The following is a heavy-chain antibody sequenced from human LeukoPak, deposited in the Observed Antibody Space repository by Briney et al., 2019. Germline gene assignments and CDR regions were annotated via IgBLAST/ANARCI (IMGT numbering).Heavy chain of an antibody. Sequence: GGSLRLSCAASGFTFSSYSMNWVRQAPGKGLEWVANIKQDGSEKYYVDSVKGRFTISRDNAKNSLYLQMNSLRAEDTAVYYCARDPYYDILTGYYGSDYYYGMDVWGQGTTVTVSS. CDR3: ARDPYYDILTGYYGSDYYYGMDV. D-gene: IGHD3-9*01. V-gene: IGHV3-7*01. CDR1: GFTFSSYS. J-gene: IGHJ6*02. CDR2: IKQDGSEK.